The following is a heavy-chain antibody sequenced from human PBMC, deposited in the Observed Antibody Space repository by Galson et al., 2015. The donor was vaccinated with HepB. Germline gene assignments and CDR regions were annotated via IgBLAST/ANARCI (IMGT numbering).Heavy chain of an antibody. J-gene: IGHJ6*03. CDR1: GFTLRFYW. V-gene: IGHV3-74*01. Sequence: SLRLSCAASGFTLRFYWMHWVRQAPGKGLVWVSRINSDGSSTTYADSVKGRFTVSRDNAKNTLYLQMDSLRADDTAVYFCARDMCGVAPCWYYMDVWGKGTTVTVSS. CDR3: ARDMCGVAPCWYYMDV. D-gene: IGHD3-3*01. CDR2: INSDGSST.